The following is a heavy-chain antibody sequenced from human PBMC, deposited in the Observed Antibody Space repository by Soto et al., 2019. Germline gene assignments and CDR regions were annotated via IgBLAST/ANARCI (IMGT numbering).Heavy chain of an antibody. CDR3: TRRYSSGWYWFDP. CDR2: IRSKAYSGTT. CDR1: GFSFGDSA. V-gene: IGHV3-49*03. Sequence: GGSLRLSCTASGFSFGDSAMSWFRQAPGKGLEWVGFIRSKAYSGTTEYAASVRGRFTISIDDSKSIAYLQMNSLKTEDTAVYYCTRRYSSGWYWFDPWGQGTLVTVSS. D-gene: IGHD6-19*01. J-gene: IGHJ5*02.